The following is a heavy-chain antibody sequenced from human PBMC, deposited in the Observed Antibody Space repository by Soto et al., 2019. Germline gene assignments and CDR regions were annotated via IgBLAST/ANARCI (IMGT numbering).Heavy chain of an antibody. CDR1: GFTFSSYA. Sequence: GGSLRLSCAASGFTFSSYAMSWVRQAPGKGLEWVSAISGSGGSTYYADSVKGRFTISRDNSKNTLYLQMNSLRAEDTAVYYCAKSEKPLLWFGELVGYWGQGTLVTVSS. V-gene: IGHV3-23*01. CDR2: ISGSGGST. D-gene: IGHD3-10*01. J-gene: IGHJ4*02. CDR3: AKSEKPLLWFGELVGY.